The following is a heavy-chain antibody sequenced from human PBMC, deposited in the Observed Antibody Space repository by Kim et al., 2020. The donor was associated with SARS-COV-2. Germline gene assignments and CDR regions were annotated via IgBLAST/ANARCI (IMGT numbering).Heavy chain of an antibody. CDR2: T. D-gene: IGHD2-2*01. V-gene: IGHV1-2*05. J-gene: IGHJ3*02. Sequence: TNYAQKFQGRVTMTRDTSISTAYMELSRLRSDDTVVYYCARDSSNGAFDIWGQGTMVTVSS. CDR3: ARDSSNGAFDI.